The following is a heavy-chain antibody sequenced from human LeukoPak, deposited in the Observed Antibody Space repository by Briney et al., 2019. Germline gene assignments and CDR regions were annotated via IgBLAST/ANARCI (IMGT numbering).Heavy chain of an antibody. D-gene: IGHD2-15*01. V-gene: IGHV3-21*01. J-gene: IGHJ4*01. CDR2: ISSSSSYI. Sequence: GGSLRLSCAASGFTFNRYSMNWLRQAPGKGLEWVSYISSSSSYIYYADSVKGRFTISRDNAKNSLYLQMNSLRAEETAIYCWARGVDYFDYWGHGTLVTVSS. CDR1: GFTFNRYS. CDR3: ARGVDYFDY.